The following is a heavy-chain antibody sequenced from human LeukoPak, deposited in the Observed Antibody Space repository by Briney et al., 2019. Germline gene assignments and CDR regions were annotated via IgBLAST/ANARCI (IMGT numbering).Heavy chain of an antibody. CDR1: GGSITSIGYY. D-gene: IGHD3-22*01. CDR3: ARMSSGAYYYYYYMDV. CDR2: IYYSGST. J-gene: IGHJ6*03. V-gene: IGHV4-39*07. Sequence: SETLSLTCTVSGGSITSIGYYWGWIRQPPGKGLDWIGSIYYSGSTYYNPSLKSRVTISVDTSKNQFSLKLSSVTAADTAVYYCARMSSGAYYYYYYMDVWGKGTTVTVSS.